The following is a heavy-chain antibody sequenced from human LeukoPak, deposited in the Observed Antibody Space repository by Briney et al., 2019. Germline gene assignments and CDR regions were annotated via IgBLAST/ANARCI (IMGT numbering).Heavy chain of an antibody. CDR1: GFTFSSYA. CDR2: ISGSGGST. CDR3: AKDRIDSTSWTDY. V-gene: IGHV3-23*01. D-gene: IGHD2-2*01. J-gene: IGHJ4*02. Sequence: QPGGPLRLSCAASGFTFSSYAMSWVRQARGKGLEWVSAISGSGGSTYYAGSVKGRFTISRDNSKNTLYLQMNSLRAEDTAVYYCAKDRIDSTSWTDYWGQGTLVTVSS.